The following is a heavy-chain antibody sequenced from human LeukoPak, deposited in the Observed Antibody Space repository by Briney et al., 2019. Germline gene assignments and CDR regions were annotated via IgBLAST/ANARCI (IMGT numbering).Heavy chain of an antibody. V-gene: IGHV3-48*04. D-gene: IGHD1-1*01. Sequence: GALSLSCTASGYPFSDYSMNWVRQAPGKGLEWISYIGISSGNTKYADSVRGRFTISADNAKNSLYLQMNSLRVEDTAVYYCARDHNYAFDNRGQGTLVSVSS. J-gene: IGHJ4*02. CDR1: GYPFSDYS. CDR2: IGISSGNT. CDR3: ARDHNYAFDN.